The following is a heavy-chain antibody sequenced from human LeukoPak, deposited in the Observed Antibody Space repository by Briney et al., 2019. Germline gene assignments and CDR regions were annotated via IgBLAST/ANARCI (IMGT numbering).Heavy chain of an antibody. CDR2: ISGYNGNT. J-gene: IGHJ6*03. D-gene: IGHD3-10*01. CDR1: GYAFTSYG. CDR3: ARGFYYGSGSYYMDV. V-gene: IGHV1-18*01. Sequence: ASVKVSCKASGYAFTSYGISWVRQAPGQGLEWMGWISGYNGNTNYAQKFQGRVTMTRNTSISTAYMELSSLRSEDTAVYYCARGFYYGSGSYYMDVWGKGTTVTISS.